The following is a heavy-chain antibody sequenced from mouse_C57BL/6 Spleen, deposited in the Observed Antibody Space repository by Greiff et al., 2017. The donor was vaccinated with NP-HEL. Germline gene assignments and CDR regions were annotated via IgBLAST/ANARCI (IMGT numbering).Heavy chain of an antibody. Sequence: EVHLVESGGGLVQPGGSLKLSCAASGFTFSDYYMYWVRQTPEKRLEWVAYISNGGGSTYYPDTVKGRFTLSRDNAKNTLYLQMSRLKAEDTARYYCARHGTTVVGAYYAMDYWGQGTSVTVSS. CDR2: ISNGGGST. J-gene: IGHJ4*01. D-gene: IGHD1-1*01. V-gene: IGHV5-12*01. CDR1: GFTFSDYY. CDR3: ARHGTTVVGAYYAMDY.